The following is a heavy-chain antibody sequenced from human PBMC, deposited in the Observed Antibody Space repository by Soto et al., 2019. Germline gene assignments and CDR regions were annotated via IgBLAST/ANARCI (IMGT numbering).Heavy chain of an antibody. D-gene: IGHD6-13*01. J-gene: IGHJ5*02. CDR3: ARHPERIAQIGWFDP. Sequence: EVQLVESGGGLVQPGWSLRLSCAASGFTFSSYSMNWVRQAPGKGLEWVSYISSSSSTIYYADSVKGRFTISRENAKNSLDLQMNSLRAEDTAVYYCARHPERIAQIGWFDPWGQGTLVTVSS. CDR2: ISSSSSTI. V-gene: IGHV3-48*01. CDR1: GFTFSSYS.